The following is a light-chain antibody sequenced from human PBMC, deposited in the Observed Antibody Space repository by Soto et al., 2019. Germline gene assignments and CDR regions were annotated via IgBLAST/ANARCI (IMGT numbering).Light chain of an antibody. CDR2: GAS. J-gene: IGKJ1*01. CDR1: QSVTTQ. CDR3: QQYGVSTRT. V-gene: IGKV3-20*01. Sequence: EMVLTQSPATLYVSPGERATLSCRASQSVTTQLAWYQQKPGQAPRLIIHGASSRATGVPDRITGSGSGTDFTLSISRLEPEDFAVYYCQQYGVSTRTFGQGAKADIK.